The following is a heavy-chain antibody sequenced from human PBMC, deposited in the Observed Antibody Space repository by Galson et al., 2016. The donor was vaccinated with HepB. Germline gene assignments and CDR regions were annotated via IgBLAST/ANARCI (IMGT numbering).Heavy chain of an antibody. Sequence: SVKVSCKASGGTFNRYAISWVRQAPGQGLQWIGGIIPIFGTANYAQKFQGRVTITADESTNTAYLELISLRSEDTAVYYCARGPPHYGSGRTDVWGQGTTVTVSS. V-gene: IGHV1-69*13. J-gene: IGHJ6*02. CDR2: IIPIFGTA. CDR1: GGTFNRYA. CDR3: ARGPPHYGSGRTDV. D-gene: IGHD3-10*01.